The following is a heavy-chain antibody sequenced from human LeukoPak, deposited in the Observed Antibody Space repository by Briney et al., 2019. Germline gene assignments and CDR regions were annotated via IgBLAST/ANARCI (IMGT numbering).Heavy chain of an antibody. J-gene: IGHJ4*02. V-gene: IGHV4-34*01. CDR2: INHSGST. Sequence: PSETLSLTCAVYGGSFSGYYWSWIRQPPGKGLECIGEINHSGSTNYNPSLKSRVTISVDTSKNQFSLKLSSVTAADTAVYYCARGRKDIVVVPAAIFNYWGQGTLVTVSS. CDR1: GGSFSGYY. D-gene: IGHD2-2*01. CDR3: ARGRKDIVVVPAAIFNY.